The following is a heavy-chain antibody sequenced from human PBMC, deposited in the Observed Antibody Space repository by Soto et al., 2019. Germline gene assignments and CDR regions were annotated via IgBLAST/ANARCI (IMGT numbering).Heavy chain of an antibody. J-gene: IGHJ4*02. Sequence: PGGSLRLSCAASGFSFSGYSMNWVRQAPGKGLEWVSTVSSTSIYIYYADSVRGRFTISRDNAKNSVYLQMNSLRAEDTAVYYCATDQLSLLNYDYWGQGTLVTVSS. CDR2: VSSTSIYI. CDR3: ATDQLSLLNYDY. D-gene: IGHD1-1*01. CDR1: GFSFSGYS. V-gene: IGHV3-21*01.